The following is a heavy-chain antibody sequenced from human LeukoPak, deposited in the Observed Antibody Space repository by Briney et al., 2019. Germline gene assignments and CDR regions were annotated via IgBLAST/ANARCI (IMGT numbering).Heavy chain of an antibody. Sequence: SETLSLTCTVSGGSISSSSYYWGWIRQPPGKGLEWIGSIYYSGSTYYNPSLKSRVTISVDTSKNQFSLKLSSVTAADTAVYYCARDRRRGEPSFDYWGQGTLVTVSS. CDR2: IYYSGST. J-gene: IGHJ4*02. V-gene: IGHV4-39*07. CDR1: GGSISSSSYY. CDR3: ARDRRRGEPSFDY. D-gene: IGHD3-16*01.